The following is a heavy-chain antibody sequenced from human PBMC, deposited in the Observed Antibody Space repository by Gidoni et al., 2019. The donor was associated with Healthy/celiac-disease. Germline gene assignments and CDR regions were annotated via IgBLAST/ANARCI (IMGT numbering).Heavy chain of an antibody. Sequence: EVQLVESGGDLVKPGRSLRLSCTASGFTFGDYAMGWFRQAPGKGLEWVGFIRSKAYGGTTEYAASVKGRFTISRDDSKSIAYLEMNSLKTDDTAVYYCTRLTGTTAGYWGQGTLVTVSS. CDR3: TRLTGTTAGY. J-gene: IGHJ4*02. CDR2: IRSKAYGGTT. CDR1: GFTFGDYA. V-gene: IGHV3-49*05. D-gene: IGHD1-20*01.